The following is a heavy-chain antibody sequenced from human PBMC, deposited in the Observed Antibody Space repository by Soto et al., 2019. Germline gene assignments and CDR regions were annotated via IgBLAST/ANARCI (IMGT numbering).Heavy chain of an antibody. V-gene: IGHV4-34*01. D-gene: IGHD4-17*01. CDR1: DGSLSMSY. Sequence: LSLTCAVYDGSLSMSYWTWIRQSPGKGLEWIGEIDSRERTNYSPSLKSRILISADTSKNQFSLHLNSVTAADTAVYYCARGRRHVGIRRDYHARGFDSWGQGTLVTVSS. CDR3: ARGRRHVGIRRDYHARGFDS. CDR2: IDSRERT. J-gene: IGHJ4*02.